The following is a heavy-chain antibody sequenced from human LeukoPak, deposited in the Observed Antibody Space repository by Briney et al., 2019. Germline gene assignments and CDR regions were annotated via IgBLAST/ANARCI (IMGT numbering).Heavy chain of an antibody. CDR2: IGYEGVHK. Sequence: PGGSLRLSCAASGFTSNNFGMHWVGQAPGKGLEWVSFIGYEGVHKYYADFVKGRFTISKDNSKATLYLQMNSLRPEDTAVYYCAKDLHGGYSSDYWGQGTLVTVFS. V-gene: IGHV3-30*02. J-gene: IGHJ4*02. CDR1: GFTSNNFG. D-gene: IGHD4-23*01. CDR3: AKDLHGGYSSDY.